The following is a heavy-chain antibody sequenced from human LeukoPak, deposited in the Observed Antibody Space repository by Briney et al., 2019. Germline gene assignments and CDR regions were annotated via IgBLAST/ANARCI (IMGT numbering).Heavy chain of an antibody. D-gene: IGHD2-2*02. CDR2: IYHSGST. CDR1: GGSISSGGYS. Sequence: SETLSLTCAVSGGSISSGGYSWSWIRQPPGKGLEWIGYIYHSGSTYYNPSLKSRVTISVDRSKNQFSLKLTSVTAADTAVYYCARAPISGPFDYWGQGTLVTVPS. V-gene: IGHV4-30-2*01. J-gene: IGHJ4*02. CDR3: ARAPISGPFDY.